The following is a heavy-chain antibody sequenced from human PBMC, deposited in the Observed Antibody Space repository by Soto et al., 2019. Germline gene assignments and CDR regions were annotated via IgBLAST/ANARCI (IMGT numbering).Heavy chain of an antibody. V-gene: IGHV4-59*01. CDR3: ARLGVRGWYDAFDI. Sequence: LCGGSISDSYWSWIRQPPGKGLEWIGYIYYSGSTNYNPSLKTRVTMSVDTSKNQFSLRLSSVTAADTAVYYCARLGVRGWYDAFDIWGQGTTVTVSS. CDR2: IYYSGST. D-gene: IGHD6-19*01. J-gene: IGHJ3*02. CDR1: GGSISDSY.